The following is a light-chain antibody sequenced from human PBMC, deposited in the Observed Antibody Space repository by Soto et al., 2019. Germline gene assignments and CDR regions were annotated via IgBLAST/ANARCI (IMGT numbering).Light chain of an antibody. CDR3: SSYKGSSTFV. Sequence: QSVLTQPASVSGSPGQSITISCTGTSSDVGGYDYVSWYQQLPGKAPKLLIYDVNNRPSGVSHRFSGSKSGNTASLTISGLQAEDEADYYCSSYKGSSTFVFGTGTKVTV. CDR1: SSDVGGYDY. J-gene: IGLJ1*01. CDR2: DVN. V-gene: IGLV2-14*01.